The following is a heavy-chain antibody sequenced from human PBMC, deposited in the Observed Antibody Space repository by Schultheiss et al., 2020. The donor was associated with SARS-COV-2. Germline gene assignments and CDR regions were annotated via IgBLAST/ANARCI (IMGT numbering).Heavy chain of an antibody. V-gene: IGHV1-46*01. CDR1: GYTLTELS. J-gene: IGHJ5*02. CDR3: ARVVPAATGFVPFDP. CDR2: INPSGGST. D-gene: IGHD2-2*01. Sequence: ASVKVSCKVSGYTLTELSMHWVRQAPGQGLEWMGIINPSGGSTSYAQKFQGRVTMTRDTSTSTVYMELSSLRSEDTAVYYCARVVPAATGFVPFDPWGQGTLVTVSS.